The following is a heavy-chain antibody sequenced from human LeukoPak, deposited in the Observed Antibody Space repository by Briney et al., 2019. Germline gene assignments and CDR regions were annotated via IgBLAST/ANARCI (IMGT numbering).Heavy chain of an antibody. CDR2: INHSGST. CDR1: GGSFSGYY. Sequence: SETLSLTCAVYGGSFSGYYWSWIRQPPGKGLEWIGEINHSGSTNYNPSLKSRVTISVDTSKNQFSLKLSSVTAANTAVYYCARDAAAARRAYYFDYWGQGTLVTVSS. J-gene: IGHJ4*02. V-gene: IGHV4-34*01. CDR3: ARDAAAARRAYYFDY. D-gene: IGHD6-6*01.